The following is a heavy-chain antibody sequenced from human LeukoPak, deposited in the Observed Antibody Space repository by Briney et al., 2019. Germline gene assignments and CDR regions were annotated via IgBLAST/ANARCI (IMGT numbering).Heavy chain of an antibody. CDR3: ARGWDNSGYYCDF. CDR2: ISSTGYTI. V-gene: IGHV3-48*03. Sequence: GGTLRLSCAASGFSFNNSEMYWVRQAPGKGLEWVSYISSTGYTIYYADSVKGRFSISRDNAKNSLFLQMNSLRVEDTAVYFCARGWDNSGYYCDFWGQGTLVTVSS. D-gene: IGHD6-19*01. J-gene: IGHJ4*02. CDR1: GFSFNNSE.